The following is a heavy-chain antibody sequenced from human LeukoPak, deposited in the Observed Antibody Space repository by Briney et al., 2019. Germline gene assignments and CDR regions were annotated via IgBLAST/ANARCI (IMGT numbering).Heavy chain of an antibody. CDR2: FDPEDGET. J-gene: IGHJ4*02. D-gene: IGHD4-11*01. CDR1: GYTLTELS. Sequence: ASVKVSCKVSGYTLTELSMHWVRQAPGKGLEWRGGFDPEDGETIYAQKFQGRVTMTEDTSTDTAYMELSSLRSEDTAVYYCATTTVTTPEYYFDYWGQGTLVTVSS. V-gene: IGHV1-24*01. CDR3: ATTTVTTPEYYFDY.